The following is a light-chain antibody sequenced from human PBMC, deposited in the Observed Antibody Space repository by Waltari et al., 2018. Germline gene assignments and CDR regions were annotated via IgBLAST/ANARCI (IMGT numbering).Light chain of an antibody. CDR1: SRDVGQYNL. Sequence: QSALTQPASVSGSPGQSITVSCTGTSRDVGQYNLVSWYQQHPGKAPKLIIYEVSERPSGVSDRFSGSKSGNTASLTISGLQAEDEGDYYCCSFAGSSISMVFGGGTKLTVL. J-gene: IGLJ2*01. V-gene: IGLV2-23*02. CDR3: CSFAGSSISMV. CDR2: EVS.